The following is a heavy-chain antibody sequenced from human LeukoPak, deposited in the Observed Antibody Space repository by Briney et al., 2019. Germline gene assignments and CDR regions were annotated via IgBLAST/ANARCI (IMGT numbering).Heavy chain of an antibody. CDR1: GFTFSSYS. V-gene: IGHV3-21*01. CDR2: ISSSSSYI. J-gene: IGHJ6*03. Sequence: PGGSLRLSCAAPGFTFSSYSMNWVRQAPGKGLEWVSSISSSSSYIYYADSVKGRFTISRVNAKNSLYLQMNSLRAEDTAVYYCARDSGNYPDYYYYMDVWGKGTTVTVSS. D-gene: IGHD1-7*01. CDR3: ARDSGNYPDYYYYMDV.